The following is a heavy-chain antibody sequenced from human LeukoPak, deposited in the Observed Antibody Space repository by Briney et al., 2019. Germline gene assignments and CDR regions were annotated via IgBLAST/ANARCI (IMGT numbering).Heavy chain of an antibody. CDR1: GFPFSSYA. V-gene: IGHV3-74*01. D-gene: IGHD3-22*01. J-gene: IGHJ6*02. CDR2: VHGDGNNI. CDR3: AKGNRDSSGFYYYYGMDV. Sequence: GGSLRLSCAASGFPFSSYAMYWVRQAPGKGLVWVSRVHGDGNNIGYADSVRGRFTISRDNAKNTLYLQMNSLRAEDTAFYYCAKGNRDSSGFYYYYGMDVWGQGTTVTVSS.